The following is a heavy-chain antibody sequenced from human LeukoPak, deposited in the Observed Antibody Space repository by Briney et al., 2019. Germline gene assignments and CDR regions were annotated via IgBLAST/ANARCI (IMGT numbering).Heavy chain of an antibody. V-gene: IGHV4-30-4*01. CDR3: ARAYYYDSSGYYHDY. J-gene: IGHJ4*02. Sequence: PSETLSLTCTVSGGSISSGDYYWSWIRQPTGKGLEWIGYIYYSGSTYYNPSLKSRVTISVDTSKNQFSLKLSSVTAADTAVYYCARAYYYDSSGYYHDYWGQGTLVTVSS. CDR1: GGSISSGDYY. D-gene: IGHD3-22*01. CDR2: IYYSGST.